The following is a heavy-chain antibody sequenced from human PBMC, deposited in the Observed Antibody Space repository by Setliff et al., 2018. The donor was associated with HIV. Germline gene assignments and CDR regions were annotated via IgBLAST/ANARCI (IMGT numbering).Heavy chain of an antibody. V-gene: IGHV4-4*09. CDR2: IYTTGST. D-gene: IGHD3-22*01. CDR3: VRHGYYYDFIDI. CDR1: GDSISNYY. J-gene: IGHJ3*02. Sequence: SETLSLTCTVSGDSISNYYWSWVRQPPGKGLEWIGYIYTTGSTNCNPSLKSRVTLSIDTSKNQFSLNLTSMTAADTAVYFCVRHGYYYDFIDIWGQGTVVTVSS.